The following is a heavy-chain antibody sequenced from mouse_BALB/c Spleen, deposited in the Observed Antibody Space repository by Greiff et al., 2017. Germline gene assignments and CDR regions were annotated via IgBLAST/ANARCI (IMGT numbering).Heavy chain of an antibody. CDR1: GFNIKDTY. V-gene: IGHV14-3*02. D-gene: IGHD2-2*01. J-gene: IGHJ3*01. CDR3: ASLIYYGYHLAY. Sequence: VQLQQSGAELVKPGASVKLSCTASGFNIKDTYMHWVKQRPEQGLEWIGRIDPANGNTKYDPKFQGKATITADTSSNTAYLQLSSLTSEDTAVYYCASLIYYGYHLAYWGQGTLVTVSA. CDR2: IDPANGNT.